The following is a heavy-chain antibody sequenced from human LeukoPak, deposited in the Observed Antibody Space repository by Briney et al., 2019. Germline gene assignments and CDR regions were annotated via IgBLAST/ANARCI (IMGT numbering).Heavy chain of an antibody. Sequence: PGGSLRLSCAASGFTFSTYSMNWVSQAPGKGLEWISDISGSSTTKYYADSVKGRFTISRDNAKNSLYLQMSRLRDGDTAVYYCASGGSEYSGYDIRIFDYWGQGTLVTVSS. J-gene: IGHJ4*02. CDR3: ASGGSEYSGYDIRIFDY. CDR1: GFTFSTYS. V-gene: IGHV3-48*02. CDR2: ISGSSTTK. D-gene: IGHD5-12*01.